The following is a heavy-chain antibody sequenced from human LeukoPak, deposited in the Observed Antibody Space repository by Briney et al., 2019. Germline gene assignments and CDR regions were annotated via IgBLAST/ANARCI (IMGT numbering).Heavy chain of an antibody. Sequence: GGSLRLSCTASGLSLNNYAMSWVRQVPGKGLEWVSASSSSDDGKWYAESVRGRFTISRDNSKNTLYLQMNSLRAEDMAIYYCASRQNDYYDSSGYYNVGYFQHWGQGTLVTVSS. J-gene: IGHJ1*01. CDR1: GLSLNNYA. CDR3: ASRQNDYYDSSGYYNVGYFQH. V-gene: IGHV3-23*01. CDR2: SSSSDDGK. D-gene: IGHD3-22*01.